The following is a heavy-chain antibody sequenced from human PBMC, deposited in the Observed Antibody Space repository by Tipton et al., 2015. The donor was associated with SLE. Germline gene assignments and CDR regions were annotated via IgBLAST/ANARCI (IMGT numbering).Heavy chain of an antibody. J-gene: IGHJ5*02. D-gene: IGHD4-11*01. CDR2: ISSSGATI. CDR1: GFTFSDYY. CDR3: ARETPTSWFDP. V-gene: IGHV3-11*01. Sequence: SLRLSCAASGFTFSDYYMSWIRQAPGKGLEWVSYISSSGATIKYADSVKGRFTISRDNAKNSLYLQMNSLRVEDTAVYYCARETPTSWFDPWGQGTLVTVSS.